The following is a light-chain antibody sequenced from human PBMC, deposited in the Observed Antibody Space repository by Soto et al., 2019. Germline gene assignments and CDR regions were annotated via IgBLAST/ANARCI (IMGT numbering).Light chain of an antibody. V-gene: IGLV2-14*01. CDR1: SSDVGDYNY. CDR3: SSYTISSTSYV. J-gene: IGLJ1*01. CDR2: EVR. Sequence: QSALTQPASVSGSPGQSITISCTGTSSDVGDYNYVSWYQQHPDKAPRLMIYEVRNRPSGVSDRFSGPKSGNTASLTISGLQAEDEADYYCSSYTISSTSYVFGPGTKLTVL.